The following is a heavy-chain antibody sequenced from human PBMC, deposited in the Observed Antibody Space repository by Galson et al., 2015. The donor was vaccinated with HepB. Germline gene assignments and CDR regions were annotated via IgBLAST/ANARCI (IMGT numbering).Heavy chain of an antibody. CDR1: GFTFSNAW. CDR2: IKSKTDGGTT. V-gene: IGHV3-15*07. J-gene: IGHJ4*02. D-gene: IGHD3-3*01. Sequence: SLRLSCAASGFTFSNAWMNWVRQAPGKGLEWVGRIKSKTDGGTTDYAAPVKGRFTISRDDSKNTLYLQMNSLKTEDTAVYYCTPHVLRFLEWRRKYYFDYWGQGTLVTVSS. CDR3: TPHVLRFLEWRRKYYFDY.